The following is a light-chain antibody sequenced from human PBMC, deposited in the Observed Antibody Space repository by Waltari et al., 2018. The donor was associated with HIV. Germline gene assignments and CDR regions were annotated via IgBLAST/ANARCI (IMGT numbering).Light chain of an antibody. CDR3: SSYAGSNNLI. V-gene: IGLV2-8*01. CDR2: EVT. CDR1: SSDVGGYDY. Sequence: QSALTQPLSASGSPGQSVTISCTGTSSDVGGYDYVSWYQQHPGKATKLMLYEVTTRPSGFPDRFSGSKSGNTASLTVSGLQTEDEADYYCSSYAGSNNLIFGGGTKLTVL. J-gene: IGLJ2*01.